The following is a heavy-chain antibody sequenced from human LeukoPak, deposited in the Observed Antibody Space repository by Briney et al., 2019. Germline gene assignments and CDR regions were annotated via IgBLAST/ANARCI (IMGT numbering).Heavy chain of an antibody. Sequence: GGSLRLSCAASGFTFSTYAMHWVRQAPGKGLEWVAVISYDGSNKYYADFVKGRFTISRDNSKNTLYLQMNSLRAEDTAVYYCATPQQWLVLWNYFDYWGQGTLVTVSS. J-gene: IGHJ4*02. CDR3: ATPQQWLVLWNYFDY. CDR2: ISYDGSNK. CDR1: GFTFSTYA. V-gene: IGHV3-30*03. D-gene: IGHD6-19*01.